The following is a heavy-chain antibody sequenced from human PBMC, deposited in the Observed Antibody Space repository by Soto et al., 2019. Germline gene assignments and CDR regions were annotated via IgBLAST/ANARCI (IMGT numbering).Heavy chain of an antibody. CDR1: GGSFSGYY. J-gene: IGHJ6*02. CDR3: ARLPLVVVVAATLSVGYYGMDV. D-gene: IGHD2-15*01. CDR2: INHSGST. Sequence: SETLSLTCAVYGGSFSGYYWSWIRQPPGKGLEWIGEINHSGSTNYNPSLKSRVTISLTTSKNQFSLKLSSVTAADTAVYYCARLPLVVVVAATLSVGYYGMDVWGQGTTVTVSS. V-gene: IGHV4-34*01.